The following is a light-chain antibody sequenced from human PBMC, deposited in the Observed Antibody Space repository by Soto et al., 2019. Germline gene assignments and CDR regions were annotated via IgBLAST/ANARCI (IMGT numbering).Light chain of an antibody. CDR2: DAS. J-gene: IGKJ5*01. CDR3: QQDYNLPFT. Sequence: EILLTQSPGTLSLSPGERATLSCRASQSVSSSLAWYQQKPGQAPRLLIYDASNRATGIPARLSGSGYGTDLTLTISSLETEDFAVYYCQQDYNLPFTFGQGTRLEIK. V-gene: IGKV3-11*01. CDR1: QSVSSS.